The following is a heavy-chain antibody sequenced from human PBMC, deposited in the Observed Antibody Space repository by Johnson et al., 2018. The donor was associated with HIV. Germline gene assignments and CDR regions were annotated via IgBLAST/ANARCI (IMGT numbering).Heavy chain of an antibody. V-gene: IGHV3-9*01. Sequence: VQLVESGGGLVQPGRSLRLSCAASGFTFDDYAMHWVRQAPGKGLEWVSGIRGNSGSIGYADSVKGRFTISRDNAKNSLYLQMNSLRVEDTALYYCAKVSSSSTWAHDPFDVWGQGTMVTVSS. CDR1: GFTFDDYA. CDR2: IRGNSGSI. J-gene: IGHJ3*01. CDR3: AKVSSSSTWAHDPFDV. D-gene: IGHD6-6*01.